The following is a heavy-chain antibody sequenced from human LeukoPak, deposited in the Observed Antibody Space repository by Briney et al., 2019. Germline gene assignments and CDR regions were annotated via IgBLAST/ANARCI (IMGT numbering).Heavy chain of an antibody. CDR2: IYYSGST. V-gene: IGHV4-59*01. CDR1: GGSISSYY. J-gene: IGHJ6*03. D-gene: IGHD3-22*01. Sequence: PSETLSLTCTVSGGSISSYYWSWIRQPPGKGLEWIGDIYYSGSTNYNPSLKSRVTISVDTSKNQFSLKLSSVTAADTAVYYCARVRVYDSSGYYNYYYYMDVWGKGTTVTVSS. CDR3: ARVRVYDSSGYYNYYYYMDV.